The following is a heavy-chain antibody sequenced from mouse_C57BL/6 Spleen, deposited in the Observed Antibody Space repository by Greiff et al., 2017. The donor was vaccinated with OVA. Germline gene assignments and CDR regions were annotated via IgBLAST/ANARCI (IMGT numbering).Heavy chain of an antibody. D-gene: IGHD1-1*01. CDR1: GYTFTDYY. J-gene: IGHJ4*01. Sequence: QVQLQQSGAELVRPGASVKLSCKASGYTFTDYYINWVKQRPGQGLEWIARIYPGSGNTYYNEKLKGKATLTAEKSSSTAYMQLSSLTSEDSAVYFCARHPITTVVDAMDYWGQGTSVTVSS. CDR2: IYPGSGNT. V-gene: IGHV1-76*01. CDR3: ARHPITTVVDAMDY.